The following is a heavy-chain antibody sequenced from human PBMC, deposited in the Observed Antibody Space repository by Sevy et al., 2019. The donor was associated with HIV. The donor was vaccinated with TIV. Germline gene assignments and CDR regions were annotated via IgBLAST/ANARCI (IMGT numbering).Heavy chain of an antibody. CDR3: TRGATGTTARYYFDY. J-gene: IGHJ4*02. V-gene: IGHV3-49*03. CDR1: GFTFGDYA. CDR2: IRSKAYGGTT. Sequence: GGSLRLSCTASGFTFGDYAMSWFRQAPGKGLEWVGFIRSKAYGGTTEYAASVKGRFTISRDDSKSIAYLQMNSLKTEDTAVYYCTRGATGTTARYYFDYWGQGTLVTVSS. D-gene: IGHD1-1*01.